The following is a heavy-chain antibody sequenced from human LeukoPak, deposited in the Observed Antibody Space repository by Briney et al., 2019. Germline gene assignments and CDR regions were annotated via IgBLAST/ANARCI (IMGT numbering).Heavy chain of an antibody. V-gene: IGHV3-21*01. CDR1: GFTFSSYS. D-gene: IGHD3-22*01. CDR2: ISSSSSYI. J-gene: IGHJ4*02. Sequence: GGSLRLSCAASGFTFSSYSMNWVRQASGKGLEWVSSISSSSSYIYYADSVKGRFTISRDNAKNSLYLQMNSLRAEDTAVYYCARDRDYYDSSLDYWGQGTLVTVSS. CDR3: ARDRDYYDSSLDY.